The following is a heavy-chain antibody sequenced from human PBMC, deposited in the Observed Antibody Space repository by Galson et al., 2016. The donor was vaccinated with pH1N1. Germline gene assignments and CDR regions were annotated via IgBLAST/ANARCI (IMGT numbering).Heavy chain of an antibody. Sequence: SLRLSCAASGFTFNNYWMYWVRQAPGKGLVWVSRISPDGTDPLNADSVRGRFPNTRDNSKNTLFLQMNSLGAEDTAMYYCTAYNWGSPFDVWGQGAMVTV. CDR1: GFTFNNYW. CDR3: TAYNWGSPFDV. D-gene: IGHD7-27*01. CDR2: ISPDGTDP. J-gene: IGHJ3*01. V-gene: IGHV3-74*01.